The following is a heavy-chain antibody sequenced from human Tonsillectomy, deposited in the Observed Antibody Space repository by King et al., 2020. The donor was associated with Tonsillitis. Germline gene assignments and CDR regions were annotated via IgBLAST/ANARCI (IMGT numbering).Heavy chain of an antibody. CDR1: NGSISSYY. CDR2: IYYSGST. Sequence: QLQESGPGLVRPSETLSLTCTVSNGSISSYYWSWIRQPPGKGLEWIGYIYYSGSTDYNPSLKSRVAISVATSKNQFSLKLTSVTAADTAVYYCARGSVVVASTGLNWFDPWGQGTLVTVSS. V-gene: IGHV4-59*01. D-gene: IGHD2-15*01. CDR3: ARGSVVVASTGLNWFDP. J-gene: IGHJ5*02.